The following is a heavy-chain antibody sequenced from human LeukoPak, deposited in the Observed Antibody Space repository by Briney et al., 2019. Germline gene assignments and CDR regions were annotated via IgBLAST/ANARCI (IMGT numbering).Heavy chain of an antibody. D-gene: IGHD4-17*01. J-gene: IGHJ4*02. CDR2: ISSSSSYI. V-gene: IGHV3-21*01. Sequence: GGSLRLSCAASGFTVSSNYMSWVRQAPGKGLEWVSSISSSSSYIYYADSVKGRFTISRDNAKNSLYLQMNSLRAEDTAVYYCARDQVTTVTYIDYWGQGTLVTVSS. CDR1: GFTVSSNY. CDR3: ARDQVTTVTYIDY.